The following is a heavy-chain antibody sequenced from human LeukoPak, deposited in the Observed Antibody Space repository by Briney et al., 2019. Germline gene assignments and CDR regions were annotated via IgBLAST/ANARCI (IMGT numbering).Heavy chain of an antibody. CDR3: ARGSTYYDILTGFLPLAPFDY. J-gene: IGHJ4*02. Sequence: ASVKVSCKASGYTFTSYGISWVRQAPGQGLEWMGWINAYNGNTNYAQKLQGRVTMTTDTSTSTAYMELRRLRSDDTAVYYCARGSTYYDILTGFLPLAPFDYWGQGTLVTVSS. V-gene: IGHV1-18*01. CDR1: GYTFTSYG. CDR2: INAYNGNT. D-gene: IGHD3-9*01.